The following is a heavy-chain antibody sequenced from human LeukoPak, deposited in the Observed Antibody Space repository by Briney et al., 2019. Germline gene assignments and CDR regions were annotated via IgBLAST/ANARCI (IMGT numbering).Heavy chain of an antibody. CDR1: GGSISSYY. CDR3: ARVSGYDWESFYDY. J-gene: IGHJ4*02. V-gene: IGHV4-4*07. D-gene: IGHD5-12*01. CDR2: IYYSGST. Sequence: PSETLSLTCTVSGGSISSYYWSWIRQPAGKGLEWIGRIYYSGSTNYNPSLKSRVTISVDTSKNQFSLKLRSVTAADTAVYYCARVSGYDWESFYDYWGQGTLVTVSS.